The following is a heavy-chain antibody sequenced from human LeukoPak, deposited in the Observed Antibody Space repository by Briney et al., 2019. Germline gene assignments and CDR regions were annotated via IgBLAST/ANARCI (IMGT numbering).Heavy chain of an antibody. CDR1: GFTVSSNY. D-gene: IGHD6-19*01. Sequence: GGSLRPSCAASGFTVSSNYMSWVRQAPGKGLEWVSVIYSGGSTYYADSVKGRFTISRDNSKNTLYLQMNSLRAEDTAVYYCARARGYSSGPFDYWGQGTLVTVSS. J-gene: IGHJ4*02. CDR2: IYSGGST. V-gene: IGHV3-66*02. CDR3: ARARGYSSGPFDY.